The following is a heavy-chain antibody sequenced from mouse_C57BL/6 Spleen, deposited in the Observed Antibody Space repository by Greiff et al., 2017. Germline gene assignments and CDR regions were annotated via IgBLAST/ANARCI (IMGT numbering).Heavy chain of an antibody. CDR2: IYPGDGDT. CDR1: GYAFSSYW. CDR3: ARCTTVVPFDY. Sequence: LVESGAELVKPGASVKISCKASGYAFSSYWMNWVKQRPGKGLEWIGQIYPGDGDTNYNGKFKGKATLTADKSSSTAYMQLSSLTSEDSAVYFCARCTTVVPFDYWGQGTTLTVSS. V-gene: IGHV1-80*01. D-gene: IGHD1-1*01. J-gene: IGHJ2*01.